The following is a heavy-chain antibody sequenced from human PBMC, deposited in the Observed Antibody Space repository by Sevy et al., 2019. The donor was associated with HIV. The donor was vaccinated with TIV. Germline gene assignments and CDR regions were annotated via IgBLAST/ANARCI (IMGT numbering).Heavy chain of an antibody. J-gene: IGHJ6*02. CDR1: GFTFTNAW. CDR3: ATGGGLGPSSYYYGIVV. D-gene: IGHD3-10*01. Sequence: GGSLRLSCAASGFTFTNAWMSWVRQAPGKGLEWVGRIKSKADGGTADYAAPVKGRFTISRDDSKNTLFLQMNSLKTDDTAVYYCATGGGLGPSSYYYGIVVWGQGTTVTVSS. CDR2: IKSKADGGTA. V-gene: IGHV3-15*01.